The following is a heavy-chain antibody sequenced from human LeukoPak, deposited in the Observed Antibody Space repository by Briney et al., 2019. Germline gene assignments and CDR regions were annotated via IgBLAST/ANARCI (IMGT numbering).Heavy chain of an antibody. CDR2: IYPGDSDT. CDR1: GYSFTSYW. J-gene: IGHJ4*02. CDR3: ARLYSYGSGSYYRAYFDY. V-gene: IGHV5-51*01. D-gene: IGHD3-10*01. Sequence: GESLKISCRGSGYSFTSYWIGWVRQMPGKGLEWVGIIYPGDSDTRYSPSLQGQVTISADKSISTAYLQWSSLKASDTAMYYCARLYSYGSGSYYRAYFDYWGQRTFVTVSS.